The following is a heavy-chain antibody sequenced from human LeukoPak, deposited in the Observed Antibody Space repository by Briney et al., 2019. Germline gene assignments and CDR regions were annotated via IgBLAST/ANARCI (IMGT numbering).Heavy chain of an antibody. CDR2: IYTSGST. J-gene: IGHJ4*02. Sequence: SETLSLTCTVSGGSISSGSYYWSWIRQPAGKGLEWIGRIYTSGSTNYNPSLKSRVTISVDTSKNQFSLNLSSVAAADMAVYYCARDSVGGFIGYWGQGALVTVSS. V-gene: IGHV4-61*02. CDR3: ARDSVGGFIGY. CDR1: GGSISSGSYY. D-gene: IGHD3-16*02.